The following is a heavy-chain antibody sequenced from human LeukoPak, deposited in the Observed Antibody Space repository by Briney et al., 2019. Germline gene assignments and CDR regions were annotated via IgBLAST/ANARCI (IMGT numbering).Heavy chain of an antibody. V-gene: IGHV3-30*04. CDR3: ANNGYDSHYYYMDV. J-gene: IGHJ6*03. CDR1: GFTFSSYA. CDR2: ISYDGSNK. D-gene: IGHD5-12*01. Sequence: GGSLRLSCAASGFTFSSYAMHWVRQAPGKGLEWVAVISYDGSNKYYADSVKGRFTISRDNSKNTLYLQMNSLRAEGTAVYYCANNGYDSHYYYMDVWGKGTTVTVSS.